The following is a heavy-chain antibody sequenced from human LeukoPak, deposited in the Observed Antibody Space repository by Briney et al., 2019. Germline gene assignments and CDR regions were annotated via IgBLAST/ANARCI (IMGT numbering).Heavy chain of an antibody. D-gene: IGHD6-13*01. CDR1: GGTFSSYA. Sequence: SVKVSCKASGGTFSSYAISWVRQAPGQGLEWMGGIIPIFGTANYAQKFQGRVTITADKSTSTAYMELSSLRSEDTAVYYCARGAAAGKENYYYYMDVWGKGTTVTVSS. CDR3: ARGAAAGKENYYYYMDV. J-gene: IGHJ6*03. CDR2: IIPIFGTA. V-gene: IGHV1-69*06.